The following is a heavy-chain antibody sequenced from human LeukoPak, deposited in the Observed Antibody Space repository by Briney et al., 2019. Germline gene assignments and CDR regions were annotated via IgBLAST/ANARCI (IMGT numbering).Heavy chain of an antibody. CDR1: GYTFTSCG. V-gene: IGHV1-18*01. J-gene: IGHJ5*02. Sequence: ASVKVSCKASGYTFTSCGISWVRQAPGQGLEWMGWISAYNGNTNYAQKLQGRVTMTTDTSTSTAYMELRSLRSDDTAVYYCARDTRDFWSGYFYGNWFDPWGQGTLVTVSS. CDR2: ISAYNGNT. CDR3: ARDTRDFWSGYFYGNWFDP. D-gene: IGHD3-3*01.